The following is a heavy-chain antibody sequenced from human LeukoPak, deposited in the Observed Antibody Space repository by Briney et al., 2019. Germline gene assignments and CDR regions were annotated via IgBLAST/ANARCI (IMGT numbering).Heavy chain of an antibody. J-gene: IGHJ4*02. CDR1: GFTFSSDS. D-gene: IGHD3-22*01. CDR2: ISSSSSYI. CDR3: ARSSSGYPFDY. Sequence: GGSLRLSCAASGFTFSSDSMNWVRPAPGKGLEWGSSISSSSSYIYYADSVKGGFTISRDNDKNSLYLQMNSLRAEDTAVYYCARSSSGYPFDYWGQGTLVTVSS. V-gene: IGHV3-21*01.